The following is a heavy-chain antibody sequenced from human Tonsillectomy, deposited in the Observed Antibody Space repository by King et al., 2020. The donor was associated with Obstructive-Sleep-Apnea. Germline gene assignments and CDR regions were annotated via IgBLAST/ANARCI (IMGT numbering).Heavy chain of an antibody. CDR3: ASARYYYDGMDV. J-gene: IGHJ6*02. CDR2: IYYSGST. V-gene: IGHV4-59*08. CDR1: GGSISSYY. D-gene: IGHD6-6*01. Sequence: QLQESGPGLVKPSETLSLTCTVSGGSISSYYWSWIRQPPGKGLEWIRYIYYSGSTNYNPSLKSRVTISVDTSKNQFSLKLNSVTAADTAVYYCASARYYYDGMDVWGQGTTVTVSS.